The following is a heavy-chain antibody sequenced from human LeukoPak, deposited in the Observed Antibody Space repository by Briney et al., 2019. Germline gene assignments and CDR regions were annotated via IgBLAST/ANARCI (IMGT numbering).Heavy chain of an antibody. D-gene: IGHD4-17*01. CDR2: ISYDGSNK. CDR1: GFTFSSYA. V-gene: IGHV3-30-3*01. Sequence: GRSLRLSCAASGFTFSSYAMHWVRQAPGKGLEWVAVISYDGSNKYYADSVKGRFTISRDNSKNTLYLQMNSLRAEDTAVYYCAGYGDYGLDYWGQGTLVTVSS. CDR3: AGYGDYGLDY. J-gene: IGHJ4*02.